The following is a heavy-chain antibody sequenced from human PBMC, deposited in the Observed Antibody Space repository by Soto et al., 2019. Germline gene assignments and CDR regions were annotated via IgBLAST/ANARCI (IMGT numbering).Heavy chain of an antibody. CDR1: GYTFTSYA. Sequence: ASVKASCKASGYTFTSYAMHWVRQAPGQRLEWMGWINAGNGNTKYSQKFQGRVTITRDTSASTAYMELSSLRSEDTAVYYCARDLEPEYYDFWSGPQDPWGQGTLVTVSS. V-gene: IGHV1-3*01. J-gene: IGHJ5*02. CDR2: INAGNGNT. D-gene: IGHD3-3*01. CDR3: ARDLEPEYYDFWSGPQDP.